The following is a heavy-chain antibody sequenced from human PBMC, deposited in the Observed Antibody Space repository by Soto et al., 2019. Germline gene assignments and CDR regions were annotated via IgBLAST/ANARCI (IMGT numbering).Heavy chain of an antibody. J-gene: IGHJ6*02. V-gene: IGHV4-30-4*01. CDR2: IYYCGST. D-gene: IGHD2-2*02. CDR3: AREGVGCSSTSCYTGRYYGMDV. CDR1: GGSISSGDYY. Sequence: QVQLQESGPGLVKPSQTLSLTCTVSGGSISSGDYYWSWIRQPPGKGLEWIGYIYYCGSTYYKPSLKSRVTISVDTSKNQFSQKLSSVTAADTAVYYCAREGVGCSSTSCYTGRYYGMDVWGQGTTVTVSS.